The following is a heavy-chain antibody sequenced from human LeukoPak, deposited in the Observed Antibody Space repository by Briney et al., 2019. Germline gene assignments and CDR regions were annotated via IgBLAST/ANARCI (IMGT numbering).Heavy chain of an antibody. J-gene: IGHJ4*02. D-gene: IGHD4-17*01. CDR3: ARGNGYGDYDLDY. CDR2: ITSSSTFI. Sequence: PGGSLRLSCAASGFTFSTYNMNWVRQAPGKGLEWVSTITSSSTFIYYADSVKGRFTLSTDNAKNSLYLQMSSLRAEDTAVYYCARGNGYGDYDLDYWGQGTLVTVSS. V-gene: IGHV3-21*06. CDR1: GFTFSTYN.